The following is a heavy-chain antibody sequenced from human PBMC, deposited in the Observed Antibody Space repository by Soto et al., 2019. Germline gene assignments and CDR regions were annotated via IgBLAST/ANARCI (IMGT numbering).Heavy chain of an antibody. V-gene: IGHV1-18*01. J-gene: IGHJ4*02. CDR1: GDTFASFG. CDR3: ARDQESITDRILQY. D-gene: IGHD3-10*01. CDR2: ISAYNGNT. Sequence: ASVKVSCKASGDTFASFGFSWVRQAPGQGLEWLGWISAYNGNTHYAQKVRDRVTLTTDTSTNAAYMELRSLTSDDTAVYYCARDQESITDRILQYWGQGTRVTVSS.